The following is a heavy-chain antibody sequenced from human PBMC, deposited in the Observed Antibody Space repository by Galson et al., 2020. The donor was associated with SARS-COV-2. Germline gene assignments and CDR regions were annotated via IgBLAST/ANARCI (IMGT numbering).Heavy chain of an antibody. CDR3: ARSVALLLLMDV. CDR1: GDSVSSNSAA. CDR2: TYYRSKWYN. Sequence: SETLSLTCAISGDSVSSNSAAWTWIRQSPSRGLEWLGRTYYRSKWYNDYAVSVKSRITINPDTSKNQFSLQLNSVTPEDTAVYYCARSVALLLLMDVWGQGTTVTVSS. J-gene: IGHJ6*02. D-gene: IGHD3-22*01. V-gene: IGHV6-1*01.